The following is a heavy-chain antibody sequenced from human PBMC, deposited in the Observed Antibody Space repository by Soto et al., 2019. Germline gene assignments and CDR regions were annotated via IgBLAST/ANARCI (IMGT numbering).Heavy chain of an antibody. D-gene: IGHD1-26*01. CDR2: ISGSGGST. CDR1: GFTFSSDA. CDR3: ARRGSGSYYDY. J-gene: IGHJ4*02. V-gene: IGHV3-23*01. Sequence: EVQLLESGGGLVQPGGSLRLSCAASGFTFSSDAMRWVRQAPVKGLEWVSAISGSGGSTSYADSVKGRFTISRDNSKNTLYLQMNSLRAEDTAVYYCARRGSGSYYDYWGQGTLVTVSS.